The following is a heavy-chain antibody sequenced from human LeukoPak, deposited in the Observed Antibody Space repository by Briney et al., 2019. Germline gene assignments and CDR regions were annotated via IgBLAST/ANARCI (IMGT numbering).Heavy chain of an antibody. D-gene: IGHD6-13*01. CDR2: IYYSGST. CDR3: ARGREYSSSWYAIGY. Sequence: SETLSLPCTVSVDSVRSGSYYWSWIRQPPGKGLEWIGYIYYSGSTNYNPSLNNQVTISVDTSQNYSSQQLNSLTAAGTAVYYCARGREYSSSWYAIGYWGKGTLVTVSS. J-gene: IGHJ4*02. V-gene: IGHV4-61*01. CDR1: VDSVRSGSYY.